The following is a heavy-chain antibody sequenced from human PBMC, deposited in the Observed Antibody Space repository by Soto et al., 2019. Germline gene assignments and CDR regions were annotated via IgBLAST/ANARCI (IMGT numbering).Heavy chain of an antibody. D-gene: IGHD6-19*01. V-gene: IGHV1-8*01. J-gene: IGHJ4*02. CDR2: MNPNSGNT. Sequence: QVQLVQSGAEVKKPGASVKVSCKASGYTFTSYDINWVRQATGQGLEWMGWMNPNSGNTGYAQKFQGRVTMTRNTSISTPYMERSRLRSEDTAVYYCARVVPAVGSGWYVRKYFDYWGQGTLVTVSS. CDR3: ARVVPAVGSGWYVRKYFDY. CDR1: GYTFTSYD.